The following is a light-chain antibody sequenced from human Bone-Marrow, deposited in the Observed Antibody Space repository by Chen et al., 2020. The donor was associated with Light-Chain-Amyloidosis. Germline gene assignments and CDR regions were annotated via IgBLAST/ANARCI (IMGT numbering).Light chain of an antibody. Sequence: SYELTQPPSVSVSPGQTARITRPGDDLPTKYAYWYQQKPGQAPVLVIHRDTERPSGISERFSGSSPGTTATLTISGVQAEDEADYHCQSADSSGTYEVIFGGGTKLTVL. V-gene: IGLV3-25*03. CDR2: RDT. CDR3: QSADSSGTYEVI. J-gene: IGLJ2*01. CDR1: DLPTKY.